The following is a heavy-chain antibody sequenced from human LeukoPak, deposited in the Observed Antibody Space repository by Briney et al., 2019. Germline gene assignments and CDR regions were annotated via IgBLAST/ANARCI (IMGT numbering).Heavy chain of an antibody. J-gene: IGHJ5*02. V-gene: IGHV3-21*01. D-gene: IGHD3-16*02. Sequence: GGSLRLSCAASGFTFSSYSMNWVRQAPGKGLEWVSSISSSSSYIYYADSVKGRFTISRDNAKNSLYLQMNSLRAEDTAVYYCARDYGGGLSLWFDPWGQGTLVTVSS. CDR1: GFTFSSYS. CDR3: ARDYGGGLSLWFDP. CDR2: ISSSSSYI.